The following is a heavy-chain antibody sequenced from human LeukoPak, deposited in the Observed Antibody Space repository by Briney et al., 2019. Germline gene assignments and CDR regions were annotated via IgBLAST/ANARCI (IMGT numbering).Heavy chain of an antibody. CDR1: GGSISSYY. Sequence: PSETLSLTCTVSGGSISSYYWSWIRQPAGKGLEWIGRIYTSGSTNYNPSLKSRVTMSVDTSKYQFSLKLSSVTAADTAVYYCAAPLPQYYYYGMDVWGQGTTVTVSS. J-gene: IGHJ6*02. V-gene: IGHV4-4*07. CDR3: AAPLPQYYYYGMDV. CDR2: IYTSGST.